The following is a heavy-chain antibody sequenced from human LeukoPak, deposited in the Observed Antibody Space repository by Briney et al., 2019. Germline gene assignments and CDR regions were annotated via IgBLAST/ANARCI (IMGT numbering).Heavy chain of an antibody. CDR1: GCTFSNYA. CDR3: VIWGDYDVLTGYYVPDY. D-gene: IGHD3-9*01. Sequence: GASLRLSCVASGCTFSNYAMSWVRQAPGKGLEWVSAITGSGTNRYYADSLKGRFTTTRDDSENTVFVQMNSVRHEDTAIYYCVIWGDYDVLTGYYVPDYWGQGTLVTVAS. CDR2: ITGSGTNR. V-gene: IGHV3-23*01. J-gene: IGHJ4*02.